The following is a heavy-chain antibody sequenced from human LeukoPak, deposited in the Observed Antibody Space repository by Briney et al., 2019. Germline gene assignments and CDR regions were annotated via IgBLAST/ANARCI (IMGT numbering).Heavy chain of an antibody. Sequence: SETLSLTCTVSGGSISSYYWSWIRQPPGKGLEWIGYIHYSGSTNYNPSLNSRVTISVDTSKNQFSLKLSSVTAAYTAVYYCAGYGDYLYHFNYWGQGTLVTVSS. CDR1: GGSISSYY. CDR2: IHYSGST. J-gene: IGHJ4*02. CDR3: AGYGDYLYHFNY. D-gene: IGHD4-17*01. V-gene: IGHV4-59*01.